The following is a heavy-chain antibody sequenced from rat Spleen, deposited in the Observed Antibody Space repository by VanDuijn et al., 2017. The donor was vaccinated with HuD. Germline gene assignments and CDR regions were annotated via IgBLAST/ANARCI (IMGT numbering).Heavy chain of an antibody. D-gene: IGHD1-11*01. Sequence: EVQLVESGGGLVQPGRSLKLSCVASGFTFNNYWMTWLRQAPGKGLEWFASITNTGRSTYYPDYVKGRFTISRDNAKSTLYLQMNSLRSEDTATYYCARGGATTVWYFDFLGPGTMVTVSS. CDR3: ARGGATTVWYFDF. CDR1: GFTFNNYW. J-gene: IGHJ1*01. CDR2: ITNTGRST. V-gene: IGHV5-31*01.